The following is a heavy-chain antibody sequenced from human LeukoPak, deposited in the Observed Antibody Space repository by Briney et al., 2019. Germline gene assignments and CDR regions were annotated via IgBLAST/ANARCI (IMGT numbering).Heavy chain of an antibody. CDR2: IYYSGST. CDR3: ARDGSGDTTDAFDI. D-gene: IGHD1-26*01. Sequence: NPSETLSLTCTVSGGSISSGDYYWSWIRQPPGKGLEWIGYIYYSGSTYYNPSLKSRVTISVDTSKNQFSLKLSSVTAADTAVYYCARDGSGDTTDAFDIWGQGTMVTVSS. V-gene: IGHV4-30-4*01. J-gene: IGHJ3*02. CDR1: GGSISSGDYY.